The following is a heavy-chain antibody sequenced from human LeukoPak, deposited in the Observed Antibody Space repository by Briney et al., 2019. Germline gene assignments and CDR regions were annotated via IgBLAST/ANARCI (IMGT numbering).Heavy chain of an antibody. D-gene: IGHD3-22*01. CDR3: ATTGLFGGDYYDSSGYYKGYFDY. CDR2: FDPEDGET. CDR1: GYTLTELS. J-gene: IGHJ4*02. V-gene: IGHV1-24*01. Sequence: ASVKVSCKVSGYTLTELSMHWVRQAPGKGLEWMGGFDPEDGETIYAQEFQGRVTMTEDTSTDTAYMELSSLRSEDTAVYYCATTGLFGGDYYDSSGYYKGYFDYWGQGTLVTVSS.